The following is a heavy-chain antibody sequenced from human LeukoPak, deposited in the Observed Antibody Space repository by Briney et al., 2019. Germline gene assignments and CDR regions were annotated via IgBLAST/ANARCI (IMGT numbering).Heavy chain of an antibody. J-gene: IGHJ6*02. D-gene: IGHD6-19*01. V-gene: IGHV4-31*03. CDR2: IYYSGST. CDR3: ARDHSPSGWPHSYYYGMDV. Sequence: SGTLSLTCTVSGGSISSGGYYWSWIRQHPGKGLEWIGYIYYSGSTYYNPSLKSRVTISVDTSKNQFSLKLSSVTATDTAVYYCARDHSPSGWPHSYYYGMDVWGQGTTVTVSS. CDR1: GGSISSGGYY.